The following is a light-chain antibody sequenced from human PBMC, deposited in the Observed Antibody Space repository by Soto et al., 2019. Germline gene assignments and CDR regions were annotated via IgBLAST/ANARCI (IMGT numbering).Light chain of an antibody. J-gene: IGKJ1*01. CDR1: QSVSSSY. CDR3: QQYGSLPRT. V-gene: IGKV3-20*01. Sequence: EIVLTQSPGTLSLSPGERATLSCRASQSVSSSYLAWYQQKPGQAPRLLIYGASSRATGIPDRFSGSGSGTDFILTISRLEPEDFAVYYCQQYGSLPRTFGQGTKV. CDR2: GAS.